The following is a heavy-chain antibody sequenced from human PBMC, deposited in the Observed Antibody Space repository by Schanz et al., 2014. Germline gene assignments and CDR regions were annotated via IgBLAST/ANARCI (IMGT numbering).Heavy chain of an antibody. CDR1: GFTVSDHT. V-gene: IGHV3-66*01. Sequence: EVQLGESGGGLVQPGGSLRLSCAASGFTVSDHTMRWDRQAPGKGLEPVSVTYLGGNTDYADSVKGRFTISRDDSKNTLHLQMNSLRSEDTAIYFCARDQASTHWGQGTPVTVSS. CDR2: TYLGGNT. J-gene: IGHJ4*02. CDR3: ARDQASTH.